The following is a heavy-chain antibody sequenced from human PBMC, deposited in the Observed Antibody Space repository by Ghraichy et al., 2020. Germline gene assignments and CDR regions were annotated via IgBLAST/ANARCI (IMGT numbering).Heavy chain of an antibody. CDR3: ASALTGINGIWYFDL. CDR2: INAGNGNT. V-gene: IGHV1-3*01. D-gene: IGHD1-20*01. Sequence: ASVKVSCKASGYTFTSYAMHWVRQAPGQRLEWMGWINAGNGNTKYSQKFQGRVTITRDTSASTAYMELSSLRSEDTAVYYCASALTGINGIWYFDLWGRGTLVTVSS. CDR1: GYTFTSYA. J-gene: IGHJ2*01.